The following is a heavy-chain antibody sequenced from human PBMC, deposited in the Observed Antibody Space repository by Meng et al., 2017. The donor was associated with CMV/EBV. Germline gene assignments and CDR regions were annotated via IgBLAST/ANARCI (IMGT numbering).Heavy chain of an antibody. CDR3: ARQIPRYCSSTSCLTLNWFDP. J-gene: IGHJ5*02. V-gene: IGHV3-30*02. CDR1: GFTFSSYG. Sequence: GESLKISCAASGFTFSSYGMHWVRQAPGKGLEWVAFIRYDGSNKYYADSVKGRFTISRDNSKNTLYLQMNSLRAEDTAVYYCARQIPRYCSSTSCLTLNWFDPWGQGTLVTVSS. CDR2: IRYDGSNK. D-gene: IGHD2-2*01.